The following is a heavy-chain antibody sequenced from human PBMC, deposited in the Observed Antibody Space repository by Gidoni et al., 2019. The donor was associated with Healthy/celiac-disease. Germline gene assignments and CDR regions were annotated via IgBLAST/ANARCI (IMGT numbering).Heavy chain of an antibody. Sequence: EVQLLESGGGLVQPGGSLRLSCAASGFTFSSYAMSWVRQAPGKGLEWVSAISGSGGSTYYADSVKGRFTISRDNSKNTLYLQMNSLRAEDTAVYYCAKALNAYYDFWSGYDYYYYYGMDVWGQGTTVTVSS. V-gene: IGHV3-23*01. D-gene: IGHD3-3*01. CDR3: AKALNAYYDFWSGYDYYYYYGMDV. CDR2: ISGSGGST. CDR1: GFTFSSYA. J-gene: IGHJ6*02.